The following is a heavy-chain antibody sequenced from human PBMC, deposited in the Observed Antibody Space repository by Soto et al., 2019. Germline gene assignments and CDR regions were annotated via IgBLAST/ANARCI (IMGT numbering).Heavy chain of an antibody. J-gene: IGHJ6*03. Sequence: GGSLRLSCAASGFTVSSNYMSWVRQAPGKGLEWVSVIYSGGSTYYADSVKGVFTNSRDNSKNTLYFQMKSLRAEDTAVYYCARAKPHSSSWRDYYYYYMDVWGKGTTVTVSS. CDR3: ARAKPHSSSWRDYYYYYMDV. D-gene: IGHD6-13*01. CDR1: GFTVSSNY. CDR2: IYSGGST. V-gene: IGHV3-66*01.